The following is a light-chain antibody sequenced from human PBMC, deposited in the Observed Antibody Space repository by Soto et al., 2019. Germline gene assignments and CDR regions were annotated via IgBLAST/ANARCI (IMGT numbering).Light chain of an antibody. CDR1: SSDVGGYNS. Sequence: QSALTQPASVSGSPGQSITISCTGTSSDVGGYNSVSWYQQHPGKAPKLIMYEVSRRPSGVSNRFSGSKSGNTASLTISGLQAEDEGDFYCSSYASSNTVVFGGGTQLTVL. V-gene: IGLV2-14*01. J-gene: IGLJ3*02. CDR2: EVS. CDR3: SSYASSNTVV.